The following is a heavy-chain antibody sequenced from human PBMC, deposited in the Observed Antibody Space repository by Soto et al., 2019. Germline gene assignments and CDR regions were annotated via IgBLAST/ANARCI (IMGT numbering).Heavy chain of an antibody. CDR3: AKARQAQSHYYYGMDV. CDR2: ISGTGYGT. CDR1: GFTFSNNA. D-gene: IGHD6-19*01. Sequence: EVQLLESGGGLAQPGGSLRLSCAASGFTFSNNAMNWVRQAPGKGLEWVSGISGTGYGTYYADSVKGRFTISRDSSNNKLYLQMNSPRGEDTAIYYCAKARQAQSHYYYGMDVWGQGTPVTVSS. J-gene: IGHJ6*02. V-gene: IGHV3-23*01.